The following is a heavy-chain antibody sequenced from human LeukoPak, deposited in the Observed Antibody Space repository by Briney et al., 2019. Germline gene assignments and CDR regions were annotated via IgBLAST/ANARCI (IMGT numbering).Heavy chain of an antibody. CDR1: GFTFSSYG. Sequence: GGSLRLSCAASGFTFSSYGMHWVRQAPGKGLEWVAVIWYDGSNTYYADSVEGRFTISRDNSKDTLFLQLNSLRAEDTAVYYCASQGPEGTSGWYWGQGTLVTVSS. V-gene: IGHV3-33*01. J-gene: IGHJ4*02. D-gene: IGHD6-19*01. CDR2: IWYDGSNT. CDR3: ASQGPEGTSGWY.